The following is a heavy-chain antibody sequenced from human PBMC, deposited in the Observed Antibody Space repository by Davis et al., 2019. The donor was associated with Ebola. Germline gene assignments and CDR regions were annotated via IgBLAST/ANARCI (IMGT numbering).Heavy chain of an antibody. CDR3: ARSPREDSSSWYVRRLATDWFDP. Sequence: ASVKVSCKASGYTFTSYGISWVRQAPGQGLEWMGWISAYNGNTNYAQKLQGRVTMTTDTSTSTAYMELRSLRSDDTAVYYCARSPREDSSSWYVRRLATDWFDPWGQGTLVTVSS. D-gene: IGHD6-13*01. CDR2: ISAYNGNT. CDR1: GYTFTSYG. V-gene: IGHV1-18*01. J-gene: IGHJ5*02.